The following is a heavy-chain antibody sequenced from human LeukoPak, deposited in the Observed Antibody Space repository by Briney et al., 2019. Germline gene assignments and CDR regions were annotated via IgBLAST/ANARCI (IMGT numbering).Heavy chain of an antibody. CDR3: ATLRGPWGIAAAGTEEGDY. V-gene: IGHV3-7*01. J-gene: IGHJ4*02. CDR1: GFTFRRYW. D-gene: IGHD6-13*01. Sequence: PGGSLRLSCAASGFTFRRYWMSWVRQAPGKGLEWVANINQDGSEKYYVDSVKGRFTISRDTAKNSLYLQMNSLRAEDTAVYYCATLRGPWGIAAAGTEEGDYWGQGTLVTVSS. CDR2: INQDGSEK.